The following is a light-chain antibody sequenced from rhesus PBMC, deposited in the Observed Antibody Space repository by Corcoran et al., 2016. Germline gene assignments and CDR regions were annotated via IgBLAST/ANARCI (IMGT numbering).Light chain of an antibody. CDR2: GAT. Sequence: EIVMTQSPATLSLSPGARATLSCRASQNVGTYVAWYQQRHGQSPRLLFYGATTRATGIPDSFSGSGSGTDFSLTISSLEPEEFAVYYCQETSNLWTFGQGTEVELK. CDR1: QNVGTY. V-gene: IGKV3-31*02. J-gene: IGKJ1*01. CDR3: QETSNLWT.